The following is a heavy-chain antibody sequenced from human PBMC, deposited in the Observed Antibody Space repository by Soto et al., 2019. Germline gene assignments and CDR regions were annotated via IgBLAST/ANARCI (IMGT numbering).Heavy chain of an antibody. CDR3: ARWVGATYYFDY. Sequence: SETLSLTCAVSGYSISSGYYWGWIRQPPGKGLEWIGSIYHSGSTYYNPSLKSRVTISVDASKNQFSLKLSSVTAADTAVYYCARWVGATYYFDYWGQGTLVTVSS. D-gene: IGHD1-26*01. V-gene: IGHV4-38-2*01. CDR1: GYSISSGYY. CDR2: IYHSGST. J-gene: IGHJ4*02.